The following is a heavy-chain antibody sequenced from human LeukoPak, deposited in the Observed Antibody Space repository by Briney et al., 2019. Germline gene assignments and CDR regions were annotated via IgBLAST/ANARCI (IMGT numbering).Heavy chain of an antibody. D-gene: IGHD6-19*01. CDR1: GGSFSDYY. Sequence: PSETLSLTCAVYGGSFSDYYWSWIRQPPGKGLEWIGEINHSVSTNYNPSLKSRVTISVDTSKNQFSLKLSSVTAADTAVYYCARQYSSGRIFDYWGQGTLATVSS. CDR3: ARQYSSGRIFDY. V-gene: IGHV4-34*01. J-gene: IGHJ4*02. CDR2: INHSVST.